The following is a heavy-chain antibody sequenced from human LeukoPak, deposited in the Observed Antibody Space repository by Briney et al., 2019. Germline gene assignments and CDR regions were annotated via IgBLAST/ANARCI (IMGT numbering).Heavy chain of an antibody. CDR3: ARGGGYSYGYIFDY. CDR2: IYYSGST. V-gene: IGHV4-39*07. CDR1: GGSISSTNYY. J-gene: IGHJ4*02. Sequence: SETLSLTCTVSGGSISSTNYYWGWIRQPPGKGLEWIGSIYYSGSTYYNPSLKSRVTISVDTSKNQFSLKLSSVTAADTAVYYCARGGGYSYGYIFDYWGQGTLVTVSS. D-gene: IGHD5-18*01.